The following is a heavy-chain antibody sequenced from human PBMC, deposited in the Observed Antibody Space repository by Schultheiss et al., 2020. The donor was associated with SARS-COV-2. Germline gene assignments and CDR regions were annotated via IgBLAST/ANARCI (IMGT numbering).Heavy chain of an antibody. CDR1: GYSFTSYW. CDR3: ARDSVGARVAAAFDY. V-gene: IGHV5-51*01. Sequence: GESLKISCKGSGYSFTSYWIGWVRQMPGKGLEWMGIIYPGDSDTRYSPSFQGQVTISADKSISTAYLQWSSLKASDTAMYYCARDSVGARVAAAFDYWGQGTLVTVSS. J-gene: IGHJ4*02. CDR2: IYPGDSDT. D-gene: IGHD6-13*01.